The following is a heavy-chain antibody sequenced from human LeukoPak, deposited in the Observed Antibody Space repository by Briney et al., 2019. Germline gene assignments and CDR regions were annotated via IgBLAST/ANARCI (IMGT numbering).Heavy chain of an antibody. Sequence: GGSLRLSCAASGFTFSSYSMNWVRQAPGKGLEWVSSISSSSSYIYYADSVKGRFTISRDNAKNSLYLQMNSLRAEDTAVYYCARGNGGYKPRYYFDYWGQGTLVTVSS. V-gene: IGHV3-21*01. J-gene: IGHJ4*02. CDR3: ARGNGGYKPRYYFDY. CDR2: ISSSSSYI. D-gene: IGHD5-24*01. CDR1: GFTFSSYS.